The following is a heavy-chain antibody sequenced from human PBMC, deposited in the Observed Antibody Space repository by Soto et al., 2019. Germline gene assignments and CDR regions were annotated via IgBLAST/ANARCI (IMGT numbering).Heavy chain of an antibody. J-gene: IGHJ4*02. D-gene: IGHD3-22*01. V-gene: IGHV1-69*06. CDR3: ARYPDYYDSSGYLYFDY. CDR2: IIPIFGTA. Sequence: QVQLVQSGAEVKKPGSSVKVSCKASGGTFSSYAISWVRQAPGQGLEWMGGIIPIFGTANYAQKFQGRVTITADKSTSTAYMELSSLRSEDTAVYYCARYPDYYDSSGYLYFDYWGQGTLVTVSS. CDR1: GGTFSSYA.